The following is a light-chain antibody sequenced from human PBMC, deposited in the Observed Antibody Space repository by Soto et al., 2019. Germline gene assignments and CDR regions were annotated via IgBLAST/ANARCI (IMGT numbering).Light chain of an antibody. Sequence: EIVLTQSPGTLSLSPGERATLSCRASQSVSGRYLAWYQQKPGQAPRLLIEGASSRAAGIPARFSGSESGPDFTLTISRVEPEDFAVYYCQQYESSPHNFGPGTRVEI. J-gene: IGKJ3*01. V-gene: IGKV3-20*01. CDR2: GAS. CDR1: QSVSGRY. CDR3: QQYESSPHN.